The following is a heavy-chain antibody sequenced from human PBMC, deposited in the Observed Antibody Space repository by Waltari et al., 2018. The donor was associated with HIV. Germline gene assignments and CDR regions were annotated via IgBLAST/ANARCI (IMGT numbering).Heavy chain of an antibody. V-gene: IGHV3-7*01. J-gene: IGHJ3*02. CDR1: GSTVSTDW. CDR3: ARMIVVVVAATGAFES. D-gene: IGHD2-15*01. Sequence: EVQLVESGGGLVQPGGCLRLSCAASGSTVSTDWISLVLQAPGKGLEWVANIKQDGSEKYYVDSVKGRVTISRDNAKNSLYLQMNSLRAEDTAVYYCARMIVVVVAATGAFESWGQGTMVTVSS. CDR2: IKQDGSEK.